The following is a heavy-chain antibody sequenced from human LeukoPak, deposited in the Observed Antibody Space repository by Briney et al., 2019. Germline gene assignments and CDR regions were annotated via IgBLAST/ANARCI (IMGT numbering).Heavy chain of an antibody. CDR3: ARDRFGDYDY. D-gene: IGHD4-17*01. V-gene: IGHV3-23*01. Sequence: GGSLRLSCAASGFTFSASTMAWVRQAPGKGLEWVSAIDNQIFYADSVKGRFTIFRDDSRNTLYLQMNSLRVEDSAIYYCARDRFGDYDYWGQGTLVTVSS. CDR1: GFTFSAST. CDR2: IDNQI. J-gene: IGHJ4*02.